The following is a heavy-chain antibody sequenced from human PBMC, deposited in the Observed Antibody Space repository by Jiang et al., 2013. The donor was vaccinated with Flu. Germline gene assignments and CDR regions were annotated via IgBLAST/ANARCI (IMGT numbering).Heavy chain of an antibody. D-gene: IGHD3-22*01. J-gene: IGHJ4*02. CDR1: GGSINSYY. Sequence: TLSLTCTVSGGSINSYYWSWIRQPPGKGLEWIGFIYYSGNTNYNPSLKSRVTISVDSSKSQFSLKLTSVTAADTAVYYCARGPYDNSGTFDYWGQGTLVTVSS. CDR3: ARGPYDNSGTFDY. V-gene: IGHV4-59*01. CDR2: IYYSGNT.